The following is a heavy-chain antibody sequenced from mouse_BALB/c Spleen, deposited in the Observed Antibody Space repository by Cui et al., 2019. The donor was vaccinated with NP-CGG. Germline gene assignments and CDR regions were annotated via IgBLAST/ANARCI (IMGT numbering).Heavy chain of an antibody. CDR1: GYTFTNYL. CDR3: ARYDYYGSSYFDY. V-gene: IGHV1-72*01. J-gene: IGHJ2*01. D-gene: IGHD1-1*01. Sequence: QVQLQQPRAELVKPGASVKLSCKASGYTFTNYLIHWVKQRPGRGLEWIGRIDPNSGYTKYNEKFKSKATLTVDKPSSTAYMQLSSLTSEDSAVYYCARYDYYGSSYFDYWGQGTTLTVSS. CDR2: IDPNSGYT.